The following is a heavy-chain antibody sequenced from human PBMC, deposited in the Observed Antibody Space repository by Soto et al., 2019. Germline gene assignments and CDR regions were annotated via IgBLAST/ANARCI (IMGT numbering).Heavy chain of an antibody. CDR1: GDSISSSSYY. CDR2: IYYSGNT. CDR3: ASIPDYGDTPWFDP. Sequence: SETLSLTCTISGDSISSSSYYWGWIRQPPGKGLEWIGTIYYSGNTYYNPSLKSRVTISVDTSKNQFSLKLSSVTAADTAVYYCASIPDYGDTPWFDPSGQGTLVTVSS. V-gene: IGHV4-39*01. J-gene: IGHJ5*02. D-gene: IGHD4-17*01.